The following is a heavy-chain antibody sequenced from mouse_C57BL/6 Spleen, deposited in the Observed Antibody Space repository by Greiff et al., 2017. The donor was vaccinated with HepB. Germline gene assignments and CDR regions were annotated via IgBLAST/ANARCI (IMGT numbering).Heavy chain of an antibody. V-gene: IGHV3-6*01. J-gene: IGHJ4*01. CDR1: GYSITSGYS. CDR2: ISYDGSN. D-gene: IGHD2-4*01. CDR3: ARGDDYDVDYYAMDY. Sequence: DVQLQESGPGLVKPSQSLSLTCSVTGYSITSGYSWNWIRQFPGNKLEWMGYISYDGSNNYNPSLKTRSSITRDTTKNKFFLKLNSVTTEDTATYYCARGDDYDVDYYAMDYWGQGTSVTVSS.